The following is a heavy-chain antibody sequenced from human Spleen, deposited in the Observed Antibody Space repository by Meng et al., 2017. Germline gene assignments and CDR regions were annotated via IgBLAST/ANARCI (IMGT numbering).Heavy chain of an antibody. V-gene: IGHV4-4*02. Sequence: SETLSLTCAVSGASISHSNWWSWVRQPPGKGLQWIGDTYHSRTTHYNPSLKSRVSMSVDKSKNQFSLRLRSVTASDTAVYYFARVLAVAGIFYYYGMDVWGQGTTVTVSS. CDR3: ARVLAVAGIFYYYGMDV. J-gene: IGHJ6*02. CDR2: TYHSRTT. D-gene: IGHD6-19*01. CDR1: GASISHSNW.